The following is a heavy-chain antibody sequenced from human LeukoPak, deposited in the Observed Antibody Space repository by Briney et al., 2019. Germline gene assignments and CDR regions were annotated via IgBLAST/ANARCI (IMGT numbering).Heavy chain of an antibody. V-gene: IGHV1-8*01. CDR2: MNPNSGNT. J-gene: IGHJ6*03. CDR1: GYTFTSYD. CDR3: ARAKKSTYYDFWSGYYASYYYYMDV. D-gene: IGHD3-3*01. Sequence: ASVKVSCKASGYTFTSYDINWVRQATGQGLEWMGWMNPNSGNTGYAQKFQGRVTMTRNTSISTAYMELSSLRSEDTAVYYCARAKKSTYYDFWSGYYASYYYYMDVWGKGTTVTVPS.